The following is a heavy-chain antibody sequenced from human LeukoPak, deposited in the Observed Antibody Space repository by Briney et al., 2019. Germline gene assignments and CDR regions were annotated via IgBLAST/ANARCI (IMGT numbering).Heavy chain of an antibody. CDR1: GFTFSSYA. Sequence: PGGSLRLSCAASGFTFSSYAMSWVRQAPGKGLEWVSLIYSGGKTFYSDSVKGRFSISRDISKNMLFLQMDSLRAEDTAVYYCATGLVTAFAFDVWGQGTMVTVSS. D-gene: IGHD2-21*02. CDR2: IYSGGKT. V-gene: IGHV3-23*03. J-gene: IGHJ3*01. CDR3: ATGLVTAFAFDV.